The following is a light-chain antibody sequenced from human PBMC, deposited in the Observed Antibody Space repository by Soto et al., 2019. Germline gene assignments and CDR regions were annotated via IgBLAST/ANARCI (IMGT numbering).Light chain of an antibody. J-gene: IGLJ3*02. Sequence: QSVLTQPPSVSGAPGQRVTISCTGSSSNIGAGYDVHWYQQLPGTAPKLLIYGNSNRPSGVPDRFSGSKSGTSASLAITGLQAEDEADYYCQSYDSSLSPHWVFGGGTKVTVL. V-gene: IGLV1-40*01. CDR1: SSNIGAGYD. CDR2: GNS. CDR3: QSYDSSLSPHWV.